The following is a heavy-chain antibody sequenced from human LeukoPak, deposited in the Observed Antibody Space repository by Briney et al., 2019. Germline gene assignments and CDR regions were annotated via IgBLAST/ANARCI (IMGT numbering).Heavy chain of an antibody. CDR3: ARVEWFGESWFFDY. V-gene: IGHV4-59*01. CDR2: IYYSGST. D-gene: IGHD3-10*01. Sequence: SSETLSLTCTVSGGSISSYYWSWIRQPPGKGLEWIGYIYYSGSTNYNPSLKSRVTISVDTSKNQFSLKLSSVTAADTAVYYCARVEWFGESWFFDYWGQGTLVTVSS. CDR1: GGSISSYY. J-gene: IGHJ4*02.